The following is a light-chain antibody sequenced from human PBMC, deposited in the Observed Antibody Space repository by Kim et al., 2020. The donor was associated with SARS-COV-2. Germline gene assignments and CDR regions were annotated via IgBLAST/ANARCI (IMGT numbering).Light chain of an antibody. V-gene: IGLV2-8*01. Sequence: GQSVTISCTGTNSDIGRYNYVSWYQNHPGRATKLMIYDVSRRPSGVPDRFSGSKSGNTASLTVSGLQAEDEADYYCSSYTGSNTLIFGGGTQLTVL. CDR2: DVS. CDR3: SSYTGSNTLI. J-gene: IGLJ2*01. CDR1: NSDIGRYNY.